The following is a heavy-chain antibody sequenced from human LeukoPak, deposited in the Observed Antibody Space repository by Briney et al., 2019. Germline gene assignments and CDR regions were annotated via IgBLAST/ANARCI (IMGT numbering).Heavy chain of an antibody. CDR1: GGSISSGSYY. J-gene: IGHJ4*02. D-gene: IGHD3-10*01. V-gene: IGHV4-61*02. CDR3: SRVDGSGSYYHDY. CDR2: IYTTGSI. Sequence: PSQTLSLTCTVSGGSISSGSYYWTWIRQPAGTGLEWIGRIYTTGSIIYNPSLESRVTMSIDTSKNQFLLKLSSVTATDTAVYYCSRVDGSGSYYHDYWGPGTLVIVSS.